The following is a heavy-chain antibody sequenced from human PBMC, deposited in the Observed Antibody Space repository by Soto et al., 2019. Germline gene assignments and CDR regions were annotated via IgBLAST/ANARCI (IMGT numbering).Heavy chain of an antibody. V-gene: IGHV3-48*03. CDR3: ARDHRGGYYYYGMDV. CDR2: ISSSGSTI. Sequence: PGGSLRLSCAASGFTFSSYEMNWVRQAPGKGLEGVSYISSSGSTIYYADSVKGRFTISRDNAKNSLYLQMNSLRAEDTAVYYCARDHRGGYYYYGMDVWGQGTTVTVSS. J-gene: IGHJ6*02. CDR1: GFTFSSYE.